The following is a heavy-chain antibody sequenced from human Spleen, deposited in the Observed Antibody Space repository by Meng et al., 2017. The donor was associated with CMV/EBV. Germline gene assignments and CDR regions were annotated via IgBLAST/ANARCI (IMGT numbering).Heavy chain of an antibody. CDR2: INPKSGGT. D-gene: IGHD3-3*01. V-gene: IGHV1-2*02. CDR1: GYTFTAYY. Sequence: ASVKVSCKASGYTFTAYYIHWVRQAPGQGLEWMGWINPKSGGTNYAQKFQGRVIVTRDTSINTVYMEVTSLRSDDTALYYCARDPRDHYDSWTGYYVDFWGQGTLVTVSS. J-gene: IGHJ4*02. CDR3: ARDPRDHYDSWTGYYVDF.